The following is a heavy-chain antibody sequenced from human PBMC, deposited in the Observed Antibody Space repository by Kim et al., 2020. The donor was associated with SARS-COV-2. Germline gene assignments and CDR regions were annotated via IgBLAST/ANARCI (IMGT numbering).Heavy chain of an antibody. Sequence: ASVKVSCKASGYILSNYNMHWVRQADGQRLEWIGWIKTDNGETKYSQKFQGRVTITRDTSATTAYMELNSLTSEDTAVYYCARESRGSSWHSDYWGQGTRVIFSS. V-gene: IGHV1-3*04. CDR2: IKTDNGET. CDR3: ARESRGSSWHSDY. J-gene: IGHJ4*02. D-gene: IGHD6-13*01. CDR1: GYILSNYN.